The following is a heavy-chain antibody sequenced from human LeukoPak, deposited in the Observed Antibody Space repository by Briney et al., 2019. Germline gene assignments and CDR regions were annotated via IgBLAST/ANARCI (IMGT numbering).Heavy chain of an antibody. Sequence: PSETLSLTCTVSGYSISSGYYWGWIRQPPGKGLDWIGSIYYSGSTYYNPSLKSRVTISVDTSKNQFSLKLSSVTAADTAVFYCASLRERSYYARGFDYWGQGTLVTVSS. J-gene: IGHJ4*02. CDR1: GYSISSGYY. D-gene: IGHD1-26*01. CDR3: ASLRERSYYARGFDY. CDR2: IYYSGST. V-gene: IGHV4-38-2*02.